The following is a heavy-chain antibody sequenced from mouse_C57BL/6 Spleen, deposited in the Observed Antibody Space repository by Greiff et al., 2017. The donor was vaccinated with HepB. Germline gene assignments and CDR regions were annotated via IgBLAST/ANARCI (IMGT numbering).Heavy chain of an antibody. J-gene: IGHJ3*01. D-gene: IGHD2-4*01. CDR1: GYAFTNYL. CDR3: ARGDYDYDDGGAWFAY. CDR2: INPGSGGT. Sequence: VQLQQSGAELVRPGPSVKVSCKASGYAFTNYLIEWVKQRPGQGLEWIGVINPGSGGTNYNEKFKGKATLTADKSSSTAYMQLSSLTSEDSAVYFCARGDYDYDDGGAWFAYWGQGTLVTVSA. V-gene: IGHV1-54*01.